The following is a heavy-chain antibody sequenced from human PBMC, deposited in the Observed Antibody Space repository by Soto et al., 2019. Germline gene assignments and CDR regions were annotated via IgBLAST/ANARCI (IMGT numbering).Heavy chain of an antibody. J-gene: IGHJ4*02. CDR2: INAGVDGT. V-gene: IGHV1-3*01. CDR3: AREGQGVTSFDY. CDR1: GYTSLSYA. D-gene: IGHD2-21*02. Sequence: QVQLVKSGPEMMQPGASVKVSCKASGYTSLSYAMHWVRQVPGQGFEWLGWINAGVDGTMYSQRFQGRGRISRDTSENTVYMEVSALTSEDTAVYYCAREGQGVTSFDYWGQGTRVIVSS.